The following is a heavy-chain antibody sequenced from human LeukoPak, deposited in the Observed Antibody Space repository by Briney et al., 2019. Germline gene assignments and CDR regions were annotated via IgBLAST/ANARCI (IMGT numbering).Heavy chain of an antibody. CDR3: TKDPLDY. V-gene: IGHV3-48*01. CDR2: ISSAGTAI. CDR1: GFTLSSYD. J-gene: IGHJ4*02. Sequence: GGSLRLSCAASGFTLSSYDMSWVRQASGKGLEWVSYISSAGTAIFYANSVRGRFTISRDNARNTLYLQMNSLRVEDTAVYYCTKDPLDYWGQGTLVTVSS.